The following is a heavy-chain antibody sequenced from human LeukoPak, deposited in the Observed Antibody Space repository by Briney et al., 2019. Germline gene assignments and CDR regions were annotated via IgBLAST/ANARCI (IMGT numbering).Heavy chain of an antibody. V-gene: IGHV3-30*02. D-gene: IGHD2-8*02. CDR1: GFTFSRNA. Sequence: GGSLRLSCAASGFTFSRNAIHWVRQGPGKGLEWVSYIAHHGSNKDYADSVKGRFTISRDNSKRTLYLQMNSLRADDTAVYYCEKDGSWSCTDWGQGTLVTVSS. CDR3: EKDGSWSCTD. CDR2: IAHHGSNK. J-gene: IGHJ4*02.